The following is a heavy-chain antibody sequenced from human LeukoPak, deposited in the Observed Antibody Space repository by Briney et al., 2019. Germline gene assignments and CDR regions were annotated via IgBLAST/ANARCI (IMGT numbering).Heavy chain of an antibody. CDR1: RDSASSSSAT. CDR3: ARGWNYIDS. CDR2: TYYRSKWYN. Sequence: SQTLSLTCAISRDSASSSSATCSSVRQSPSRGLECLGRTYYRSKWYNDYAVSVRSRITINPDTSKNQFSLHLNSVTPEDTAVYYCARGWNYIDSWGQGTLVTVSS. V-gene: IGHV6-1*01. D-gene: IGHD1-1*01. J-gene: IGHJ4*02.